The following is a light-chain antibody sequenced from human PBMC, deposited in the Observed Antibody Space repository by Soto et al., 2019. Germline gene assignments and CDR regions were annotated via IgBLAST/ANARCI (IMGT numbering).Light chain of an antibody. CDR1: SSDVGSYNL. Sequence: QSALTQPASVSGSPGQSITISCTGTSSDVGSYNLVSWYQQHPGKAPKLMIYEGSKRPSGVSNRFSGSKSGNTASLTISGLQAEDAADYYCCSYAGSSTLVFGGGTKVTV. J-gene: IGLJ3*02. V-gene: IGLV2-23*01. CDR3: CSYAGSSTLV. CDR2: EGS.